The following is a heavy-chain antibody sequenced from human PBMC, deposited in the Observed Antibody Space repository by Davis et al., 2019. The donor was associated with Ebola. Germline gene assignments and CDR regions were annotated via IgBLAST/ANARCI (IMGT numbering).Heavy chain of an antibody. CDR2: IYSGGST. CDR1: GVTVSSNY. CDR3: AKDWRGYSYGTPSSMDV. J-gene: IGHJ6*02. D-gene: IGHD5-18*01. V-gene: IGHV3-53*01. Sequence: GESLKISCAASGVTVSSNYMSWVRQAPGKGLEWVSVIYSGGSTYYADSVKGRFTISRDNSKNTLYLQMNSLRAEDTAVYYCAKDWRGYSYGTPSSMDVWGQGTTVTVSS.